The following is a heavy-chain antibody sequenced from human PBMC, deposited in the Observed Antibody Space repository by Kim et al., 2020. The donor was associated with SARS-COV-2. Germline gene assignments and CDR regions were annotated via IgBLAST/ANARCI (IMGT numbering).Heavy chain of an antibody. D-gene: IGHD6-13*01. Sequence: SVKVSCKASGGTFSSYAISWVRQAPGQGLEWMGGIIPIFGTANYAQKFQGRVTITADESTSTAYMELSSLRSEDTAVYYCARSGQPLVWGECDYWGQGTLVTVSS. J-gene: IGHJ4*02. CDR2: IIPIFGTA. CDR1: GGTFSSYA. CDR3: ARSGQPLVWGECDY. V-gene: IGHV1-69*13.